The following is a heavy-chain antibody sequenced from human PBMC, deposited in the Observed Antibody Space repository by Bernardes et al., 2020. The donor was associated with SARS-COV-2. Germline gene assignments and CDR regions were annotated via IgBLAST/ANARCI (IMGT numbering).Heavy chain of an antibody. J-gene: IGHJ4*02. CDR1: GGSISSDDYS. Sequence: TLSLTCAVSGGSISSDDYSWSWIRQPPGKGLEWIGYIYQSGTTYYNPSLKSRVTISLDRSKTHFSLNLRSVTAADTAMYYCARGTLTSRATYYFDNWGQGTLVTVSS. CDR3: ARGTLTSRATYYFDN. CDR2: IYQSGTT. V-gene: IGHV4-30-2*01.